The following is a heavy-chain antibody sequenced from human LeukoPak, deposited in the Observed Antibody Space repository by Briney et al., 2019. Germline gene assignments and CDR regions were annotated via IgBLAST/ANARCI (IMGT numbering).Heavy chain of an antibody. Sequence: GGSLRLSCAASGVTFSSYGMHSVRQAPGKGLEWVAAISYHGSNKFYADSVKGRFTISRDNSKNTLYLQMNSLRAEDTAVYYCAKDPPLYFDWPEGYFQHWGRGTLVTVSS. J-gene: IGHJ1*01. CDR3: AKDPPLYFDWPEGYFQH. CDR2: ISYHGSNK. D-gene: IGHD3-9*01. CDR1: GVTFSSYG. V-gene: IGHV3-30*18.